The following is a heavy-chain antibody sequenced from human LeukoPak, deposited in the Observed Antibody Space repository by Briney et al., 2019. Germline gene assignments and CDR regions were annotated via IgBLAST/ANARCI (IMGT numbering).Heavy chain of an antibody. CDR3: AIRYSSSWYSFGY. CDR1: GFTFSSYA. CDR2: INGGGVNT. J-gene: IGHJ4*02. V-gene: IGHV3-23*01. Sequence: GGSVSLFCGACGFTFSSYAMRCLRQAPGRGVVWVSVINGGGVNTYYADSVKGRFTISRDNSKNTLYLQMNSLRAEDTAVYYCAIRYSSSWYSFGYWGQGTLVTVSS. D-gene: IGHD6-13*01.